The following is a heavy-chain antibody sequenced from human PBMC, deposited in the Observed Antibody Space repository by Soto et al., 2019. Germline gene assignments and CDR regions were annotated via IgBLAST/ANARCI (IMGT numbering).Heavy chain of an antibody. V-gene: IGHV4-31*01. CDR1: GGSISSGGYY. CDR3: ARFVDGSVDY. D-gene: IGHD2-21*02. Sequence: QVQLQESGPGLVKPSQTLSLTCTVSGGSISSGGYYWSWIRQHPGKGLEWIGYIYYSGSTYYNPSLXXXXXXXXXXXXXXXXXXXXXVTAADTAVYYCARFVDGSVDYWGQGTLVTVSS. J-gene: IGHJ4*02. CDR2: IYYSGST.